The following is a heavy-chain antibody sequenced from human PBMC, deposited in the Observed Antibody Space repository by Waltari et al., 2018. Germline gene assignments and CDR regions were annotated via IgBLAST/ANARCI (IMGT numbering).Heavy chain of an antibody. J-gene: IGHJ4*02. D-gene: IGHD3-16*01. Sequence: QVQLQESRPGLVKPSETLSLTCAVSSYSISSGYYCGWIRQPPGQRLEWIGSIYRGGSTYYNPSLKSRVTISVDTSKNQFSLKLSSVTAADTAVYYCARLGDYIWGSYFDYWGQGTLVTVSS. CDR1: SYSISSGYY. CDR3: ARLGDYIWGSYFDY. V-gene: IGHV4-38-2*01. CDR2: IYRGGST.